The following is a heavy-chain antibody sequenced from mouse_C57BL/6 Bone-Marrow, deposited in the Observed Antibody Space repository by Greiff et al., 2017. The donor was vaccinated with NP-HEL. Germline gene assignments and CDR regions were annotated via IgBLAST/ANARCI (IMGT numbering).Heavy chain of an antibody. CDR1: GYTFTDYN. CDR3: ARSDYYGVRYFDY. J-gene: IGHJ2*01. Sequence: EVQVVESGPELVKPGASVKIPCKASGYTFTDYNMDWVKQSHGKSLEWIGDINPNNGGTIYNQKFKGKATLTVDKSSSTAYMELRSLTSEDSAVYYCARSDYYGVRYFDYWGQGTTLTVSS. CDR2: INPNNGGT. V-gene: IGHV1-18*01. D-gene: IGHD1-1*01.